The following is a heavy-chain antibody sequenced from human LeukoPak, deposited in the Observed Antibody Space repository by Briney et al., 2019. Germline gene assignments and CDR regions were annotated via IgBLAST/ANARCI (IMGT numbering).Heavy chain of an antibody. J-gene: IGHJ4*02. CDR3: AKANPYCGGDCYYIS. Sequence: GGSLRLSCAASGFTFTNYAMSWVRQTPGKGLEWVSFITYRSAGDSTYYADSVRGRFTISRDSSKSTLYLQMNSLRAEDTAVYYCAKANPYCGGDCYYISWGQGTLVTVSS. CDR1: GFTFTNYA. D-gene: IGHD2-21*02. V-gene: IGHV3-23*01. CDR2: ITYRSAGDST.